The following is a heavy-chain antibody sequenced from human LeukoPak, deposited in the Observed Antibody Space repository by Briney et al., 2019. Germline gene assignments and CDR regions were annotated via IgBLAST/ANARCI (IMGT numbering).Heavy chain of an antibody. CDR2: IYYSGRT. Sequence: SETLSLTCTVSGDSNNSYYWNWIRQPPGKGLEWIGYIYYSGRTDYNPSLKSRVTISVDTSKHQFSMKLKSVTAADTAVYFCARGRWLPNAFDIWGQGTMVTVFS. J-gene: IGHJ3*02. D-gene: IGHD5-24*01. V-gene: IGHV4-59*01. CDR3: ARGRWLPNAFDI. CDR1: GDSNNSYY.